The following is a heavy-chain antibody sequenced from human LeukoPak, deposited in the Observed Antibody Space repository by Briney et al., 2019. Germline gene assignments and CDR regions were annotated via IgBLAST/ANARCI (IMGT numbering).Heavy chain of an antibody. CDR2: LSANGGTT. CDR3: VKDLYKGDSASWYFFHY. CDR1: GFIISDYA. J-gene: IGHJ4*02. D-gene: IGHD2-2*01. Sequence: GGSLRLSCSASGFIISDYAMHWVRQAPGKGLEYASALSANGGTTYYADSVKGRFTISRDTSKNTLYLQMSSLRAEDTAMYHCVKDLYKGDSASWYFFHYWGQGTLVTVSS. V-gene: IGHV3-64D*06.